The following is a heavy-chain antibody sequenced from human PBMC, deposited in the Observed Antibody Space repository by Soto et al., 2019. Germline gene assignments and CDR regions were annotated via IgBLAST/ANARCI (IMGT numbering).Heavy chain of an antibody. V-gene: IGHV1-69*13. J-gene: IGHJ6*02. CDR2: IIPIFGTA. Sequence: GASVKVSCKASGGTFSSYAIIWVRQAPGQGLEWMGGIIPIFGTANYAQKFQGRVTITADESTSTAYMELSSLRSEDTAVYYCAREERGVLMVYARSYGMDVWGQGTTVTGSS. D-gene: IGHD2-8*01. CDR1: GGTFSSYA. CDR3: AREERGVLMVYARSYGMDV.